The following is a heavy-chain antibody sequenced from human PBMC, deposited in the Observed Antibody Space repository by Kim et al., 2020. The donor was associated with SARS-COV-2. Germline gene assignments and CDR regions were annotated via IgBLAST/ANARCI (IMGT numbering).Heavy chain of an antibody. J-gene: IGHJ4*02. Sequence: SETLSLTCTVSGGSISSYYWSWIRQPPGKGLEWIGYIYYSGSTNYNPSLKSRVTISVDTSKNQFSLKLSSVTAADTAVYYCARVSSDYYDSSGYYFAYYFDYWGQGTLVTVSS. CDR3: ARVSSDYYDSSGYYFAYYFDY. CDR1: GGSISSYY. CDR2: IYYSGST. D-gene: IGHD3-22*01. V-gene: IGHV4-59*13.